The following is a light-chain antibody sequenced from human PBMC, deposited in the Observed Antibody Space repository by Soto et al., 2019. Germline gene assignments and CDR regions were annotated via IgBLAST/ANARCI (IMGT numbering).Light chain of an antibody. CDR1: QGISNF. CDR2: GAS. J-gene: IGKJ3*01. V-gene: IGKV1-27*01. Sequence: DIQVTQSPSSLSASVGDTVTITCRASQGISNFLAWYQQKPGKVPKLLISGASTLRSGVPSRFSCSGSGTDFTLTINSLQPEDVATYYCQKYNTAPFTFGPGTTVDI. CDR3: QKYNTAPFT.